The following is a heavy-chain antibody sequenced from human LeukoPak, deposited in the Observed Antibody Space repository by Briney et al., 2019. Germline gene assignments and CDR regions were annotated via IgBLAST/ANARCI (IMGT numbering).Heavy chain of an antibody. Sequence: PGGSLRLSCAASGFTFSSYAMSWVRQAPGKGLEWVSAISGSGGSTYYADSVKGRFTISRDNSKNTLYLQMNSLRAEDTAVYYCAKEGQYYDFWSGYSPDYWGQGTLSPSPQ. CDR2: ISGSGGST. V-gene: IGHV3-23*01. CDR1: GFTFSSYA. J-gene: IGHJ4*02. D-gene: IGHD3-3*01. CDR3: AKEGQYYDFWSGYSPDY.